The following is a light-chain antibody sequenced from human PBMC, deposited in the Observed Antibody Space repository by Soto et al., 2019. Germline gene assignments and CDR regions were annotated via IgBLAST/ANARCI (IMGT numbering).Light chain of an antibody. CDR1: QSVRTK. V-gene: IGKV3-15*01. J-gene: IGKJ5*01. CDR3: KQYNSWPHII. Sequence: EIVMTQSPGTLSVSPGEGATLFCRASQSVRTKLAWYQQRAGQAPRLLMYGASTRATGIPDRFSGSGSGTDFTLTISSLQSEDFAVYYCKQYNSWPHIIFGQGTRLEMK. CDR2: GAS.